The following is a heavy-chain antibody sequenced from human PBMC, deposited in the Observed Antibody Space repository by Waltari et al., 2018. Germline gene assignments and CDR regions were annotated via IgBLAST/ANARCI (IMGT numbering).Heavy chain of an antibody. CDR3: ARQTVGGYDVYNWFDP. Sequence: EVQLVQSGAEVKKPGESLKISCKGSGYSFTSYWIGWVRQMPGKGLEWMGIIYPVDSDTRYSPSFQGQVAISAEKSISTAYLQWSSLKASDTAMYYCARQTVGGYDVYNWFDPWGQGTLVTVSS. CDR2: IYPVDSDT. D-gene: IGHD5-12*01. V-gene: IGHV5-51*01. J-gene: IGHJ5*02. CDR1: GYSFTSYW.